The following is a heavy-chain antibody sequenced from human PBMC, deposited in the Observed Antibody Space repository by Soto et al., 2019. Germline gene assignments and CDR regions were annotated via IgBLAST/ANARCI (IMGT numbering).Heavy chain of an antibody. CDR1: GFTFSSFD. V-gene: IGHV3-21*06. CDR3: ARRAVTTYHFFDY. Sequence: GGSLRLSCATSGFTFSSFDMDWARQAPGKGLEWVSSIHRASTYIYYADSVRGRFTISRDNAKSSLYLQMNSLTVEDTAVYYCARRAVTTYHFFDYWGQGALVTVSS. J-gene: IGHJ4*02. D-gene: IGHD4-17*01. CDR2: IHRASTYI.